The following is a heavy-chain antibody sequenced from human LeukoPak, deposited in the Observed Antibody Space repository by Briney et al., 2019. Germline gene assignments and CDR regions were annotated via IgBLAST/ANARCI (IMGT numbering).Heavy chain of an antibody. Sequence: SETLSLTCTVSGYSISSGYYWGWIRQPPGKGLEWIGSICHSGSTYYNPSLKSRVTISVDTSKNQFSLKLSSVTAADTAVYYCARARPIAEVDYWGQGTLVTVSS. CDR2: ICHSGST. V-gene: IGHV4-38-2*02. D-gene: IGHD6-13*01. CDR3: ARARPIAEVDY. CDR1: GYSISSGYY. J-gene: IGHJ4*02.